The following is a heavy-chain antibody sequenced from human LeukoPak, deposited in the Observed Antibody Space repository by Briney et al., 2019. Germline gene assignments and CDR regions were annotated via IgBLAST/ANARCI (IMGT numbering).Heavy chain of an antibody. CDR1: GYTFTSYY. Sequence: GASVKVSCKASGYTFTSYYMHWVRQAPGQGLEWMGIINPSGGSTSYAQKFQGRVTMTRDMSTSTVYMELSSLRAEDTALYYCAKEAKRVMVGYYYYYMDVWGKGTTVTVSS. D-gene: IGHD3-16*01. J-gene: IGHJ6*03. CDR3: AKEAKRVMVGYYYYYMDV. V-gene: IGHV1-46*01. CDR2: INPSGGST.